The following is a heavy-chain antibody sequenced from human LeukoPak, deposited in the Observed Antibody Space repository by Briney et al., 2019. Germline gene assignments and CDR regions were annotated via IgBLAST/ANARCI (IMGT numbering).Heavy chain of an antibody. D-gene: IGHD6-13*01. CDR1: GGSISSSSYY. Sequence: SETLSLTCTVSGGSISSSSYYWGWIRQPPGKELEWIGNIYDSGTIYYNPSLKSRATISVATSKNQFSLKLSSVTAADTAVYYCARVYYSSSYDYWYFDLWGRGTLVTVSS. V-gene: IGHV4-61*05. J-gene: IGHJ2*01. CDR2: IYDSGTI. CDR3: ARVYYSSSYDYWYFDL.